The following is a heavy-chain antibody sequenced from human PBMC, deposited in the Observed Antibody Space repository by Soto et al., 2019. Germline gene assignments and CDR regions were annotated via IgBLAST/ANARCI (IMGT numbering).Heavy chain of an antibody. CDR3: VIVYGPPFDY. V-gene: IGHV1-18*01. Sequence: GSVKVSCKASGYTFSSYGISWVRQAPGQGLEWMGWISAYNGNTNYAQKLQGRVTMTTDTSTSTAYMELRSLRSDDTAVYYFVIVYGPPFDYWRLGTLLTVSS. CDR1: GYTFSSYG. D-gene: IGHD1-26*01. J-gene: IGHJ4*02. CDR2: ISAYNGNT.